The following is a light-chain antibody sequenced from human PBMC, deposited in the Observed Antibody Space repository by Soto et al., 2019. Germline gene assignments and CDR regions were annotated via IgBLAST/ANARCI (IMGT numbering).Light chain of an antibody. CDR1: QGIGNY. J-gene: IGKJ3*01. CDR3: QQRNFWPLT. Sequence: EDVLTQSPAILSLSPGERATLSCRASQGIGNYLAWYQQKPGQAPRLLIYDASNRATGIPARFSGSGSDTDFTLTIDSLEPEDSAVYYWQQRNFWPLTFGPGTMVEIK. CDR2: DAS. V-gene: IGKV3D-11*01.